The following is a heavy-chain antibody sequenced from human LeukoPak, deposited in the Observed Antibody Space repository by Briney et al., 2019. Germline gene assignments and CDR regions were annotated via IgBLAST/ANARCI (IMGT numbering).Heavy chain of an antibody. V-gene: IGHV3-43D*03. Sequence: GGSLRLSCAASGFTFDDYAMHWVRQAPGKGVEGVSLISWDGGSTYYADSVKGRFTISRDNSKNSLYLQMNSLRAEDTALYYCAKDQSPGYCSSTSCFPPPSIDYWGQGTLVTVSS. D-gene: IGHD2-2*01. CDR2: ISWDGGST. CDR3: AKDQSPGYCSSTSCFPPPSIDY. J-gene: IGHJ4*02. CDR1: GFTFDDYA.